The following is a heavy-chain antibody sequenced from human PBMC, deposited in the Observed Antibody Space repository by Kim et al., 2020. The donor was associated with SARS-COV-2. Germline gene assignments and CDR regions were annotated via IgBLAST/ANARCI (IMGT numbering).Heavy chain of an antibody. CDR2: MNPNIGNT. Sequence: ASVKVSCKASGYTFTSYDINWVRQASGQGPEWMVWMNPNIGNTGYAQKFQGRVTMTRDTSISTAYMELNSLRSEDRAVYYCARGDRYCSSSSCYNYWGQGTLGSVSS. CDR1: GYTFTSYD. J-gene: IGHJ4*02. V-gene: IGHV1-8*01. CDR3: ARGDRYCSSSSCYNY. D-gene: IGHD2-2*02.